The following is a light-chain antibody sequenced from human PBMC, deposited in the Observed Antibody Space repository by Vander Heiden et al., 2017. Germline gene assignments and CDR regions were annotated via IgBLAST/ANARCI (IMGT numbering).Light chain of an antibody. CDR2: AAP. CDR3: QQYYSYPWT. CDR1: QGISSY. J-gene: IGKJ1*01. Sequence: AIRMTQSPSSFSASTGDRVTITCRASQGISSYLAWYQQKPGKAPKLLIYAAPTLQSGVPSRFSGSGSGTDFTLTIGCLQSEDFATYYCQQYYSYPWTFGQGTKVEIK. V-gene: IGKV1-8*01.